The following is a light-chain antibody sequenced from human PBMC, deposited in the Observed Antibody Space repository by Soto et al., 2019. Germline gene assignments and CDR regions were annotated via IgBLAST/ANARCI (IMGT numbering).Light chain of an antibody. CDR2: EVS. J-gene: IGLJ1*01. CDR1: SSDVGGYNY. CDR3: SSFADFTYV. Sequence: QSVLTQPASVSGSPGQSITISCTGTSSDVGGYNYVSWYQHHPGKAPKLLIYEVSYRPSGVSDRFSGSKSANTASLTISGLQAEDEADYYCSSFADFTYVFGTGTKVTVL. V-gene: IGLV2-14*01.